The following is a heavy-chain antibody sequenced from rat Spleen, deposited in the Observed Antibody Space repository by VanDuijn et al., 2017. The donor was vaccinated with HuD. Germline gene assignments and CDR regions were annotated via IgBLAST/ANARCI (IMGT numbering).Heavy chain of an antibody. Sequence: EVQLQESGPGLVKPSQSLSLTCSVTGYSITSSYRWNWIRKFPGNKLEWMGYINSAGSTNYNPSLKSRISITRDTSKNQFFLQVNSVTTEDTATYYCSRFYYYSSYAPYVMDAWGQGASVTVSS. CDR2: INSAGST. V-gene: IGHV3-3*01. CDR1: GYSITSSYR. D-gene: IGHD1-2*01. J-gene: IGHJ4*01. CDR3: SRFYYYSSYAPYVMDA.